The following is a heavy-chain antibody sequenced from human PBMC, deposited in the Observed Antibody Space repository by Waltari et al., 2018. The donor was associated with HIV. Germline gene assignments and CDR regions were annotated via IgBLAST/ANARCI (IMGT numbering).Heavy chain of an antibody. Sequence: EVQLVESGGGLIQPGGSLRLSCSASGFTVSSNYMSWVRPAPGKGLEWVSVIYSGGSTYYADSVKGRFTISRDNSKNTLYLQMNSLRAEDTAVYYCARSKMVRGVIGAFDIWGQGTMVTVSS. CDR1: GFTVSSNY. CDR2: IYSGGST. CDR3: ARSKMVRGVIGAFDI. D-gene: IGHD3-10*01. V-gene: IGHV3-53*01. J-gene: IGHJ3*02.